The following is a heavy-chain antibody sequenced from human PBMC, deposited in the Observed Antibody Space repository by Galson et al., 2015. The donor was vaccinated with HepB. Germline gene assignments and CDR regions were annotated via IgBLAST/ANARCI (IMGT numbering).Heavy chain of an antibody. V-gene: IGHV3-66*02. D-gene: IGHD5-18*01. Sequence: SLRLSCAASGFTVSSNYMSWVRQAPGKGLEWVSVIYSGGSTYYADSVKGRFTISRDNSKNTLYLQMNSLRAEDTAVYYCARIMTLYSYGYGQISLFDYWGQGTLVTVSS. J-gene: IGHJ4*02. CDR1: GFTVSSNY. CDR3: ARIMTLYSYGYGQISLFDY. CDR2: IYSGGST.